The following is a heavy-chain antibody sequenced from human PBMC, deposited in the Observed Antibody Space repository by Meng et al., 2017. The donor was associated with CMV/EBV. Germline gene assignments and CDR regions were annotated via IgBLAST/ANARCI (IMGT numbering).Heavy chain of an antibody. CDR1: GFTVSSNY. D-gene: IGHD7-27*01. CDR3: ARESPGDWFDP. CDR2: IYSGGST. V-gene: IGHV3-66*01. Sequence: VESGGGLGQPVGSLILSCAASGFTVSSNYMSWVRQAPGKGLEWVSVIYSGGSTYYADSVKGRFTISRDNSKNTLYLQMNSLRAEDTAVYYCARESPGDWFDPWGQGTLVTVPS. J-gene: IGHJ5*02.